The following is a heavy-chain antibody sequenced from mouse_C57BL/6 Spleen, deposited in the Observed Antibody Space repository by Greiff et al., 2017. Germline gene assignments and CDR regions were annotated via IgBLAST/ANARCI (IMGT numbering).Heavy chain of an antibody. V-gene: IGHV5-17*01. Sequence: EVQLQESGGGLVKPGGSLKLSCAASGFTFSDYGMHWVRQAPEKGLEWVAYISSGSSTIYYADTVKGRFTISRDNAKNTLFLQMASLRSEDTAMYYCARGSFPYYAMDYWGQGTSVTVSS. CDR2: ISSGSSTI. CDR1: GFTFSDYG. CDR3: ARGSFPYYAMDY. J-gene: IGHJ4*01.